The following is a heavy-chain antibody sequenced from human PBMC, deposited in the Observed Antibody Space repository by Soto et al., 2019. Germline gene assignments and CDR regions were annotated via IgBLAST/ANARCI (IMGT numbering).Heavy chain of an antibody. V-gene: IGHV3-23*01. Sequence: TGGSLRLSCAASGFTFSSYAMSWVRQAPGKGLEWVSAISGSGGSTYYADSVKGRFTISRDNSKNTLYLQMDSLRAEDTAVYYCAKLPGYGGNYYFDYWGQGTLVNVSS. D-gene: IGHD2-21*02. CDR1: GFTFSSYA. CDR2: ISGSGGST. J-gene: IGHJ4*02. CDR3: AKLPGYGGNYYFDY.